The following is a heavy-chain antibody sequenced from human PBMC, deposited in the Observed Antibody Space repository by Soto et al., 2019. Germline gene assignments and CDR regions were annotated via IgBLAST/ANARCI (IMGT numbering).Heavy chain of an antibody. V-gene: IGHV3-30*18. D-gene: IGHD3-16*01. CDR1: GFTLSSYG. CDR3: AKGPVSSRVGVAFDI. Sequence: GGSLRLSCAASGFTLSSYGMHWVRQAPGKGLEWVAVISYDGSNKYYADSVKGRFTISRDNSKNTLYLQMNSLRAEDTAVYYCAKGPVSSRVGVAFDIWGQGTMVTVSS. CDR2: ISYDGSNK. J-gene: IGHJ3*02.